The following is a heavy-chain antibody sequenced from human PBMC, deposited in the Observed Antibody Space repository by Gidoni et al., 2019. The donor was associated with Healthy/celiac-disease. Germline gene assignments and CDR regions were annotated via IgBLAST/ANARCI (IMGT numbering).Heavy chain of an antibody. Sequence: ELQLVESGGGLVQPGGSLRLSCAAPGFTVRSNYMSWVRQAPGKGLEWVSFIYSGGSTYYADSVKGRFTIARDNSKNTLYLQMNSLRAEDTAVYYCAREVSTCHQRPGAASSCEVYWGQGTLVTVSS. J-gene: IGHJ4*02. D-gene: IGHD6-13*01. V-gene: IGHV3-66*01. CDR1: GFTVRSNY. CDR3: AREVSTCHQRPGAASSCEVY. CDR2: IYSGGST.